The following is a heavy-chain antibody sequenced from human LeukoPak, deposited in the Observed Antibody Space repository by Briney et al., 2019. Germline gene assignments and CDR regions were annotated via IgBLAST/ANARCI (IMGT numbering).Heavy chain of an antibody. V-gene: IGHV3-23*01. Sequence: QPGGSLRLSCAASGFTFSSYAMSWVRQAPGKGLEWVSAISGSGGSTYYADSVKGRFTISRDNSKNTLYLQMNSLRAEDTAIYYCAKDPTAGGYGDYDYFDYWGQGTLVTVSS. CDR2: ISGSGGST. J-gene: IGHJ4*02. D-gene: IGHD4-17*01. CDR1: GFTFSSYA. CDR3: AKDPTAGGYGDYDYFDY.